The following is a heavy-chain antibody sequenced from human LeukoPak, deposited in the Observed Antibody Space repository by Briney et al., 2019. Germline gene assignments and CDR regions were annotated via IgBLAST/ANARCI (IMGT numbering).Heavy chain of an antibody. CDR3: ARAWLRLRFVDY. D-gene: IGHD5-12*01. V-gene: IGHV4-34*01. J-gene: IGHJ4*02. CDR1: GGSFSGYY. Sequence: PSETLSLTCAVYGGSFSGYYWSWIRQPPGKGLEWIGEINHSGSTNYNPSLKSRVTISVDTSKNQSSLKLSSVTAADTAVYYCARAWLRLRFVDYWGQGTLVTVSS. CDR2: INHSGST.